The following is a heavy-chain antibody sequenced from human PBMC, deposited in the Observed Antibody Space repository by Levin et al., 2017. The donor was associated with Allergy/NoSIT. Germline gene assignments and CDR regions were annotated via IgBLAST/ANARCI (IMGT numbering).Heavy chain of an antibody. CDR3: ASDSIGGYDAKFDY. D-gene: IGHD5-12*01. CDR2: IYISGST. V-gene: IGHV4-4*07. Sequence: SETLSLTCTVSGGSISSYYWSWIRQPAGKGLEWIGRIYISGSTNYNPSLKSRVTMSVDTSQNQFSLKLSSVRAADTAVYYCASDSIGGYDAKFDYWGQGTLVTVSS. CDR1: GGSISSYY. J-gene: IGHJ4*02.